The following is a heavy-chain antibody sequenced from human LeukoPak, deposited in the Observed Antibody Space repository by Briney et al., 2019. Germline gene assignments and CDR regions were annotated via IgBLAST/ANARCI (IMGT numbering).Heavy chain of an antibody. CDR2: IYPGDSDT. CDR3: ARLIPPYYYDSSGYSAFDI. V-gene: IGHV5-51*01. CDR1: GYSFTSYW. J-gene: IGHJ3*02. Sequence: GESLKISCKGSGYSFTSYWIGWVRQMPGKGLEWMGIIYPGDSDTRYSPSFQGQVTISADKSISTAYLQWSSLKASDTAMYYCARLIPPYYYDSSGYSAFDIWGRGTMVTVSS. D-gene: IGHD3-22*01.